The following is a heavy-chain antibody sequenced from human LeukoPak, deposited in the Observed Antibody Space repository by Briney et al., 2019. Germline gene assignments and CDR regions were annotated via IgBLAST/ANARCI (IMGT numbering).Heavy chain of an antibody. J-gene: IGHJ6*02. V-gene: IGHV1-69*04. Sequence: ASVKVSCKASGGTFSSYAISWVRQAPGQGLEWMGRIIPILGIANYAQKFQGRVTITADKSTSTAYMELSSLRSEDTAVYYCARDQDNYRSPYYYYGMDVWGQGTTVTVSS. CDR3: ARDQDNYRSPYYYYGMDV. CDR1: GGTFSSYA. D-gene: IGHD5-24*01. CDR2: IIPILGIA.